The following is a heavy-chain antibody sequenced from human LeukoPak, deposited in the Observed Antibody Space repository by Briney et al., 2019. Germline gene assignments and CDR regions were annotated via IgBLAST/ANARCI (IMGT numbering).Heavy chain of an antibody. CDR1: GFTFSTSW. CDR3: VRDMGYYDKV. D-gene: IGHD3-22*01. J-gene: IGHJ4*02. CDR2: INTDGNTR. V-gene: IGHV3-74*01. Sequence: GGSLRLSCATPGFTFSTSWMHWVRQAPGKGLVWVSRINTDGNTRDYADSVKGRFTISRDNAKSTLYLQMNSLRADDTAVYYCVRDMGYYDKVWGQGTLVTVSS.